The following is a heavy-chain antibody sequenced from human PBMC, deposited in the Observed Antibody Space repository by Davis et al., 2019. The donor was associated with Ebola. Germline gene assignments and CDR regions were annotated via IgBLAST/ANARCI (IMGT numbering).Heavy chain of an antibody. CDR2: ISSSGGTI. D-gene: IGHD2-15*01. Sequence: GESLKISCAASGFSFSSYEMNWVRQAPGKGLQWVSYISSSGGTIYYADSVKGRFIISRDNAKNSLYLQMNSLRAEDTAVYYCARVRYCSGGICLFDYWGQGILVTVSS. V-gene: IGHV3-48*03. CDR3: ARVRYCSGGICLFDY. J-gene: IGHJ4*02. CDR1: GFSFSSYE.